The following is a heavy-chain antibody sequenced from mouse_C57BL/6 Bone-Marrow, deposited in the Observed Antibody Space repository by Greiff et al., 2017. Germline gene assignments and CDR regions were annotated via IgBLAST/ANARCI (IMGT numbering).Heavy chain of an antibody. J-gene: IGHJ3*01. CDR2: IDIGNGYT. V-gene: IGHV1-58*01. Sequence: EVKLQESVAELVRPGSSVKMSCTTSGYTFTSYGINWVKQRPGQGLEWIGYIDIGNGYTEYNEKFKGKATLTSDTSSSTAYMQLSSLTSEDSAIXFCARARADFWGQGTLVTVSA. CDR1: GYTFTSYG. D-gene: IGHD3-3*01. CDR3: ARARADF.